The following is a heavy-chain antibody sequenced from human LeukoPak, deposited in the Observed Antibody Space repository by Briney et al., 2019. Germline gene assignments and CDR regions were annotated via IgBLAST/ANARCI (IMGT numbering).Heavy chain of an antibody. CDR3: ARGRDAFDI. CDR2: INHSGST. V-gene: IGHV4-34*01. J-gene: IGHJ3*02. Sequence: IPSETLSLTCAVYGESFSGYYWGWVRQSPGKGLEWIGEINHSGSTNYNPSLKSRVTISVVTSKNQFSLRLSSVTAADTAIYYWARGRDAFDIWGQGTMVTVSS. CDR1: GESFSGYY.